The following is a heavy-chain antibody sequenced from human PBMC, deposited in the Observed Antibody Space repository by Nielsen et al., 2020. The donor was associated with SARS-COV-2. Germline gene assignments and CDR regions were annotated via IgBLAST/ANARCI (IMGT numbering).Heavy chain of an antibody. CDR1: GYVFTSYW. J-gene: IGHJ6*02. D-gene: IGHD3-3*01. Sequence: ASVTVSCMASGYVFTSYWIHWVRQAPGQGLEWMGIIDPSGGSTRYAQRLQGRVAITRDTSTRTVYIDLTSLRSEDMAVYYCARAPSDYYGMDVWGQGTTVTVSS. CDR2: IDPSGGST. CDR3: ARAPSDYYGMDV. V-gene: IGHV1-46*04.